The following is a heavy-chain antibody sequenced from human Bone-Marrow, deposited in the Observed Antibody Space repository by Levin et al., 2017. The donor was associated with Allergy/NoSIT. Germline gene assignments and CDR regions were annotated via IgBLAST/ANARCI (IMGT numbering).Heavy chain of an antibody. V-gene: IGHV1-69-2*01. D-gene: IGHD3-3*01. Sequence: ASVKVSCKVSGYTFTDYSMHWVRQAPGKGLEWMGLVDPDTAETKYAVKFQGRVTIIADTSTVTSYMELSGLRSDDTAVYYCATVSIFGVEAPPYYWGQGTLVTVSS. CDR1: GYTFTDYS. CDR2: VDPDTAET. CDR3: ATVSIFGVEAPPYY. J-gene: IGHJ4*02.